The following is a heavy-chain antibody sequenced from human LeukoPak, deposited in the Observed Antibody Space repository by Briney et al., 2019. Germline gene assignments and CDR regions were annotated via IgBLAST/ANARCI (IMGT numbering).Heavy chain of an antibody. CDR3: ARAVGSSGWYLRGPFDY. D-gene: IGHD6-19*01. J-gene: IGHJ4*02. Sequence: ASVKVSCKASGYTFTSYYMHWVRQAPGQGLEWMGVINPSGGSTSYAQKFQGRVTMTRDTSTSTVYMVQGSLRSEDTAVYYCARAVGSSGWYLRGPFDYWGQGTLVTVSS. CDR1: GYTFTSYY. V-gene: IGHV1-46*01. CDR2: INPSGGST.